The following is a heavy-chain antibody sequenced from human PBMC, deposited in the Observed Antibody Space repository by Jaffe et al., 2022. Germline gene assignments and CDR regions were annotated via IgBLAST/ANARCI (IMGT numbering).Heavy chain of an antibody. D-gene: IGHD1-7*01. CDR3: ARRSYWGLWNYGDFDY. CDR2: IYYSGST. Sequence: QLQLQESGPGLVKPSETLSLTCTVSGGSISSSSYYWGWIRQPPGKGLEWIGSIYYSGSTYYNPSLKSRVTISVDTSKNQFSLKLSSVTAADTAVYYCARRSYWGLWNYGDFDYWGQGTLVTVSS. V-gene: IGHV4-39*01. J-gene: IGHJ4*02. CDR1: GGSISSSSYY.